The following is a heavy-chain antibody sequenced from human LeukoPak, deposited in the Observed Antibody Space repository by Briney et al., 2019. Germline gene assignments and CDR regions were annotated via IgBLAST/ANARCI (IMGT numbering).Heavy chain of an antibody. CDR3: ARGGYFDY. J-gene: IGHJ4*02. CDR2: INHSGST. CDR1: GGSFSGYY. Sequence: PSETLSLTCAVYGGSFSGYYWSWIRHPPGKGLEWIGEINHSGSTTYNPSLKSRVTISVDTAKNQLSLKLSSVTAADTAVYYCARGGYFDYWGQGTLVTVSS. V-gene: IGHV4-34*01.